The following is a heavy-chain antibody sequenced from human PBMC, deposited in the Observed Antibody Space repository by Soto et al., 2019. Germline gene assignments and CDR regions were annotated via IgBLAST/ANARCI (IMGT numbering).Heavy chain of an antibody. J-gene: IGHJ4*02. CDR2: ISGSGVNT. Sequence: GGSLRLSCAASGFTFSNYAMRWVRQAPGKGLEWVSGISGSGVNTHYADSVKGRFTISRDNSKNTLSLQMNSLRAEDTAVYYCAKEGAAYYYDSSGYRPFDFWGQGTQVTVSS. CDR3: AKEGAAYYYDSSGYRPFDF. D-gene: IGHD3-22*01. V-gene: IGHV3-23*01. CDR1: GFTFSNYA.